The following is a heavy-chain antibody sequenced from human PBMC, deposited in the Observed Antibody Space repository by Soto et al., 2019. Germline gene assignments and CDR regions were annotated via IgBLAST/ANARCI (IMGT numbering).Heavy chain of an antibody. CDR2: ISYDGSNK. CDR1: GFTFSSYG. CDR3: AKIGGYYDSSGYYGFDY. Sequence: GSLRLSCAASGFTFSSYGMHWVRQAPGKGLEWVAVISYDGSNKYYADSVKGRFTISRDNSKNTLYLQMNSLRAEDTAVYYCAKIGGYYDSSGYYGFDYWGQGTLVTVSS. D-gene: IGHD3-22*01. J-gene: IGHJ4*02. V-gene: IGHV3-30*18.